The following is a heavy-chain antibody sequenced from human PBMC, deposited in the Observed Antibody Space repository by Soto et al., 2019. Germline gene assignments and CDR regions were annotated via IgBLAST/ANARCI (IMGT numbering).Heavy chain of an antibody. CDR1: GGSISSGDYY. Sequence: RLSRTCPVSGGSISSGDYYWSWIRQPPGKGLEWIGYIYYSGSTYYNPSLKSRVTISVDTSKNQFSLQMNSLRAEDTAVYYCAETSIKWGLLRVSFDYWGQGTLVTVSS. CDR3: AETSIKWGLLRVSFDY. CDR2: IYYSGST. V-gene: IGHV4-30-4*01. D-gene: IGHD1-26*01. J-gene: IGHJ4*02.